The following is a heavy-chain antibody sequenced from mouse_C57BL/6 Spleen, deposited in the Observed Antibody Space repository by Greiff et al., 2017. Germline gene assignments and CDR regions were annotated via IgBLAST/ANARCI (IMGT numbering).Heavy chain of an antibody. V-gene: IGHV5-12*01. Sequence: EVQGVESGGGLVQPGGSLKLSCAASGFTFSDYYMYWVRQTPEKRLEWVAYISNGGGSTYYPDTVKGRFTISRDNAKNTLYLQMSRLKSEDTAMYYCARRGDRYAMDYWGQGTSVTVSS. CDR3: ARRGDRYAMDY. D-gene: IGHD3-3*01. CDR2: ISNGGGST. CDR1: GFTFSDYY. J-gene: IGHJ4*01.